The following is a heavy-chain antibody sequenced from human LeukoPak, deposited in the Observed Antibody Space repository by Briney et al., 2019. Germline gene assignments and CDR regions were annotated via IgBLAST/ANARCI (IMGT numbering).Heavy chain of an antibody. V-gene: IGHV3-23*01. Sequence: GGSLRLSCAASGFTFSSYAMSWVRQAPGKGLEWVSGISGSGGSTYYADSVKGRFTISRVNSKNTLYLQMNSLRAEDTAVYYCAKDQSVVITSVGDYWGQGTLVTVSS. CDR3: AKDQSVVITSVGDY. CDR2: ISGSGGST. D-gene: IGHD3-22*01. J-gene: IGHJ4*02. CDR1: GFTFSSYA.